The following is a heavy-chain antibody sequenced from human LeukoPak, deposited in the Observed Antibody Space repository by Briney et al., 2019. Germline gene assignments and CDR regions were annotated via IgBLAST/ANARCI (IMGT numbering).Heavy chain of an antibody. V-gene: IGHV3-66*02. CDR2: IYSGGST. CDR1: GFTVSSNY. J-gene: IGHJ6*03. Sequence: PGGSLRLSCAASGFTVSSNYMSWVRQAPGKGLEWVSVIYSGGSTYYADSVKGRFTISRDNSKNTLYLQMNSLRAEDTAVYYCARERPYGSGSYYKEPPNYYYMDVWGKGTTATVSS. CDR3: ARERPYGSGSYYKEPPNYYYMDV. D-gene: IGHD3-10*01.